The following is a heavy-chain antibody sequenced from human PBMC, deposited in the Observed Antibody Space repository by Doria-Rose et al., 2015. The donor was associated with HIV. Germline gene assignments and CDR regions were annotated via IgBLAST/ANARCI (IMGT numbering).Heavy chain of an antibody. D-gene: IGHD6-13*01. CDR2: IFSYDER. J-gene: IGHJ4*02. Sequence: QVALKEPGPVLVKPTETLTLTCTVSGVSLSSPGMGVSWIRQHPGKALGWLAHIFSYDERSYKASMKSRLTISRGTSTRQVVLTMTDMDPVYTATYYCARIKSSRWYHKYYFDFWGQGTLVIVSA. CDR1: GVSLSSPGMG. CDR3: ARIKSSRWYHKYYFDF. V-gene: IGHV2-26*01.